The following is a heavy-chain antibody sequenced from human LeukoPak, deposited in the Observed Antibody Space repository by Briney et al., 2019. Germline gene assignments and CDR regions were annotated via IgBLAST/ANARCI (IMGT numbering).Heavy chain of an antibody. CDR1: GGSISSSSHY. Sequence: SETLSLTCTVSGGSISSSSHYWGWIRQPPGKGLEWMGSIYYSGSTYYNPSLKSRVTISVDTSKNQFSLKLTSVTAADTAVYYCARYGAAAIYYMDVWGKGTTVTVSS. CDR3: ARYGAAAIYYMDV. CDR2: IYYSGST. D-gene: IGHD6-13*01. J-gene: IGHJ6*03. V-gene: IGHV4-39*01.